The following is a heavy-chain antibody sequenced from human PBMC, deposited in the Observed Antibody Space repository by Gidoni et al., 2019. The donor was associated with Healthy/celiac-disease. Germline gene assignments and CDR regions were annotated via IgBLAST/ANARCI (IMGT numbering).Heavy chain of an antibody. D-gene: IGHD3-3*01. CDR2: INHSGST. CDR3: ARGRGYDFWSGYFGGGGMDV. Sequence: QVQLQQWGAGLLKPSETLSLTCAVYGGSFSGSYWRWIRQPPGKGLEWIGEINHSGSTNYNPSLKSRVTISVDTSKNQFSLKLSSVTAADTAVYYCARGRGYDFWSGYFGGGGMDVWGQGTTVTVSS. CDR1: GGSFSGSY. V-gene: IGHV4-34*01. J-gene: IGHJ6*02.